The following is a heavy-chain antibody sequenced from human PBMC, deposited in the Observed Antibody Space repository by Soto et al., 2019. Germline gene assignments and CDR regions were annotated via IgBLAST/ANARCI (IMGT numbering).Heavy chain of an antibody. D-gene: IGHD5-18*01. Sequence: GGSLRLSCAASGFTFSSYAMHWVRQAPGKGLEWVAVISNDGSNKYYADSVKGRFTISRDNSRNTVFLQMNSLRAEDTAVYYCARGDPIQLWLREWGQGTLVTVSS. CDR2: ISNDGSNK. CDR1: GFTFSSYA. V-gene: IGHV3-30-3*01. J-gene: IGHJ4*02. CDR3: ARGDPIQLWLRE.